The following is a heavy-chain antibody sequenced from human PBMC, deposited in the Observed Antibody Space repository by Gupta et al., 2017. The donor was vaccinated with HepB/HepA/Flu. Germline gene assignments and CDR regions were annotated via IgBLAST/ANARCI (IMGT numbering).Heavy chain of an antibody. V-gene: IGHV1-24*01. J-gene: IGHJ3*02. CDR2: FDPEDGET. Sequence: QVQLVQSGAEVKKPGAWVKVSCKVSGYILTEVCMHRVREAAGKGLAGVGGFDPEDGETIYAQNFQGRVTMTEDTSTDTASMELSSLRSEDTAVYYCATDAGPRPSAFDIWGQGTMVTVSS. CDR1: GYILTEVC. D-gene: IGHD6-13*01. CDR3: ATDAGPRPSAFDI.